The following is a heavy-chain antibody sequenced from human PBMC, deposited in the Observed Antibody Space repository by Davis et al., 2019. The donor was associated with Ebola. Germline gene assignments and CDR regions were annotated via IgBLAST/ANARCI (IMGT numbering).Heavy chain of an antibody. CDR3: ARDPGYSSGWYVGDY. CDR1: GFTFSSYG. V-gene: IGHV3-30*03. Sequence: PGGSLRLSCAASGFTFSSYGMHWVRQAPGKGLEWVAVIPYDGSNKYYADSVKGRFTISRDNSKNTLYLQMNSLRAEDTAVYYCARDPGYSSGWYVGDYWGQGTLVTVSS. J-gene: IGHJ4*02. CDR2: IPYDGSNK. D-gene: IGHD6-19*01.